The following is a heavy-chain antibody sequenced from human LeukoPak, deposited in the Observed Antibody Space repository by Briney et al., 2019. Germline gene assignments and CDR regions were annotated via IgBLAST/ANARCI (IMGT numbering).Heavy chain of an antibody. V-gene: IGHV3-23*01. CDR1: GLTFSSYG. J-gene: IGHJ4*02. Sequence: GGSLRLLCAASGLTFSSYGMRWVRQATGRGLAWVSAISGSGGSTYYADSVKGRFTISRDNSKNTLYLQMNSLRAEDTAVYYCARGPGLAVTGTDWGQGTLVTVSS. CDR3: ARGPGLAVTGTD. CDR2: ISGSGGST. D-gene: IGHD6-19*01.